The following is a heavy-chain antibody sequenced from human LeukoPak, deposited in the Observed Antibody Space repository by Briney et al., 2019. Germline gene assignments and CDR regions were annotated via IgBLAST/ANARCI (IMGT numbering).Heavy chain of an antibody. Sequence: VASVKVSCKALGYTFTNYYMHWVRQAPGQGLEWMGIINPSGGSTSYAQKFQGRVTMTRDTSTSTVYMELSSLRSEDTAVYYCARGSTATGAPWRVDYWGQGILVTVSS. J-gene: IGHJ4*02. D-gene: IGHD1-1*01. CDR1: GYTFTNYY. CDR3: ARGSTATGAPWRVDY. CDR2: INPSGGST. V-gene: IGHV1-46*03.